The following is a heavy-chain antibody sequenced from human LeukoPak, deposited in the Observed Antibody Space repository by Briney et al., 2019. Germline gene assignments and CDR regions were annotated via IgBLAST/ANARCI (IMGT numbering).Heavy chain of an antibody. Sequence: SETLSLTCVVSGDSITSGYYWAWIRQPPGKALEWIGSIFHSGSTYRNPSLRSRVTISLNTSKNQISLILSSMTAADTAVYYCARSSSVDTALVGVHWFDPWGQGTLVTVSS. V-gene: IGHV4-38-2*01. CDR2: IFHSGST. J-gene: IGHJ5*02. CDR3: ARSSSVDTALVGVHWFDP. D-gene: IGHD5-18*01. CDR1: GDSITSGYY.